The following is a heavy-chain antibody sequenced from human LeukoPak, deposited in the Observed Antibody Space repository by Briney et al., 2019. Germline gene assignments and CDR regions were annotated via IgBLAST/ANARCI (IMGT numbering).Heavy chain of an antibody. J-gene: IGHJ4*02. Sequence: GGSLRLSCAASGFTFFGMHWVRQAPGKGLEWLSFIWYDGNKKYYANSVKGRFTISRDISTNTLYLQMSSLKIEDTAVYYCARLEYYYVSGNYYKLFDYWGQGTLVTVCS. CDR3: ARLEYYYVSGNYYKLFDY. CDR1: GFTFFG. CDR2: IWYDGNKK. V-gene: IGHV3-33*01. D-gene: IGHD3-10*01.